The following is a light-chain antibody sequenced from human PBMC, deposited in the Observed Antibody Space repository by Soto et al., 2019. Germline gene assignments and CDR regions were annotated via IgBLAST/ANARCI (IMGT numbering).Light chain of an antibody. J-gene: IGKJ1*01. CDR1: QSISSY. V-gene: IGKV1-39*01. CDR3: QQSYSWT. Sequence: DIQMTQSPSSLSASVGDRVTITCRASQSISSYLNWYQQKPGKAPKLLIYAASSLQSGVPSRFSGSGSGTDFTLTIRRLQPEDFATYYCQQSYSWTFGQGTKVEIK. CDR2: AAS.